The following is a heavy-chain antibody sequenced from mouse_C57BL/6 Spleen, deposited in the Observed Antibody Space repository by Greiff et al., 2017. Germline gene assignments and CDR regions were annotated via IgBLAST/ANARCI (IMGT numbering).Heavy chain of an antibody. CDR1: AYTFTSYW. D-gene: IGHD1-1*01. CDR2: FHPNRGST. V-gene: IGHV1-64*01. Sequence: VQLQHLGAELVKPGAPVKLSCKVLAYTFTSYWLHWVKQRPGQGLEWIGMFHPNRGSTNFNEKFKSKATLTVDKSPSTAYMQLSSLTSEDSAVDYCARVVATGRYAMDYWGQGTSVTVSS. CDR3: ARVVATGRYAMDY. J-gene: IGHJ4*01.